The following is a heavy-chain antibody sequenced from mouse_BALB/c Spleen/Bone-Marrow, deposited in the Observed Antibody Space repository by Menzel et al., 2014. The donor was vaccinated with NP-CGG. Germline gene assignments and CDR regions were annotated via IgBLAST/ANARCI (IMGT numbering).Heavy chain of an antibody. CDR3: AIEGVYYGSFAY. CDR2: ISYSGST. D-gene: IGHD1-1*01. V-gene: IGHV3-2*02. CDR1: GYSITSDYA. Sequence: EVMLVESGPGLVKPSQSLSLTCTVTGYSITSDYAWDWIRQFPGNKLEWMGYISYSGSTSYNPSLKSRISITRDTSKNQFFLQLNSVTTEDTATYYCAIEGVYYGSFAYWGQGTLVTVSA. J-gene: IGHJ3*01.